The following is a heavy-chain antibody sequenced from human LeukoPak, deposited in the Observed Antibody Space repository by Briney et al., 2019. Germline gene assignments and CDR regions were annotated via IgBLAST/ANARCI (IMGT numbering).Heavy chain of an antibody. V-gene: IGHV1-69*05. J-gene: IGHJ5*02. CDR3: ARDFGSGVFDP. D-gene: IGHD3-10*01. CDR2: FNPIFGSA. Sequence: SAKVSCKASGDSFGTYGITWVRQAPGEGLEWMGGFNPIFGSAQYAQKFQGRVTITMDVSARTVYMELSSLRSEDTTIYYCARDFGSGVFDPWGQGTLVTVSS. CDR1: GDSFGTYG.